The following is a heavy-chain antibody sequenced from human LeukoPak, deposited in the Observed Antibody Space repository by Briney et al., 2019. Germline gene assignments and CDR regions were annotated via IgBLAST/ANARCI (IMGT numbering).Heavy chain of an antibody. CDR2: INPNSGGT. CDR3: ARDSSGWYVAFDI. V-gene: IGHV1-2*02. D-gene: IGHD6-19*01. Sequence: ASVKVSCTASGYTFTGYYMHWVRQAPGQGLERMGWINPNSGGTNYAQKFQGRVTMTRDTSISTAYMELSRLRSDDTAVYYCARDSSGWYVAFDIWGQGTMVTVSS. CDR1: GYTFTGYY. J-gene: IGHJ3*02.